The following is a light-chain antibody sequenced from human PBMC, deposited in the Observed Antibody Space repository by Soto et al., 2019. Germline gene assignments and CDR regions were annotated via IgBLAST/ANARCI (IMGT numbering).Light chain of an antibody. CDR1: QTVASNF. V-gene: IGKV3-20*01. J-gene: IGKJ4*02. Sequence: EVVLTQSPGTLSLSPGDRATLSCRASQTVASNFLAWYQHKPGQSPRLLIYGASTSATDIPDRFSGSGSGPDFTLTISRLEPEDSAVYYWQQYGTSPPLPFGGGTKVEIK. CDR3: QQYGTSPPLP. CDR2: GAS.